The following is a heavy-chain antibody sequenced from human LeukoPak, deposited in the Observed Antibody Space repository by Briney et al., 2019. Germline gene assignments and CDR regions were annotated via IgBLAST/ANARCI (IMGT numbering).Heavy chain of an antibody. V-gene: IGHV4-34*01. J-gene: IGHJ4*02. D-gene: IGHD3-22*01. Sequence: SETLSLTCAVYGGSFSNSYWSWIRQSPGKGLEWIGEINHSGSTNYNPTLKSRVHISVDSSKKELVLKLRSVTAADTAVYYCARDRYYYDSSARYFDYWGQGTLVTVSS. CDR1: GGSFSNSY. CDR2: INHSGST. CDR3: ARDRYYYDSSARYFDY.